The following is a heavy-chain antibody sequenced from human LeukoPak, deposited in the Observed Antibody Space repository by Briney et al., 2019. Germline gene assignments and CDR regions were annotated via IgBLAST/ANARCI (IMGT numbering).Heavy chain of an antibody. CDR1: GFTFSNYG. CDR2: IWYDGSNK. D-gene: IGHD2/OR15-2a*01. V-gene: IGHV3-33*01. Sequence: PGGSLRLSCAASGFTFSNYGMHWVRQAPGKGLEWAALIWYDGSNKYYADSVKGRLTISRDNSKNTLYLQMNSPRAEDTAVYYCAREGPRGNSQFDYWGQGTLVTVSS. CDR3: AREGPRGNSQFDY. J-gene: IGHJ4*02.